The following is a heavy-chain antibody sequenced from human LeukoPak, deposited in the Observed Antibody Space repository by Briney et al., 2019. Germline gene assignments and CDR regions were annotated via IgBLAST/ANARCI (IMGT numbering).Heavy chain of an antibody. J-gene: IGHJ4*02. V-gene: IGHV3-7*01. CDR1: GLTFSDYW. CDR2: IQQDGSQR. D-gene: IGHD6-6*01. CDR3: ARRGGSSSRRSPIDY. Sequence: GGSLRLSCTASGLTFSDYWMTWVRQAPGKGPEWVANIQQDGSQRYYVDSVRGRFTISRDNAKNSLFLRMNGLRAEDTAVYYCARRGGSSSRRSPIDYWGQGTLVTVSS.